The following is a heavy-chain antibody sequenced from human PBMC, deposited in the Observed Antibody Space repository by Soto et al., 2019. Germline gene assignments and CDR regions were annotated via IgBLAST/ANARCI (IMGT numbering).Heavy chain of an antibody. CDR2: VYYSGTT. CDR3: ARHGGTTPFDF. V-gene: IGHV4-39*01. Sequence: QLQLQESGPGLVKPSETLSLTCTVSGDSIRGSSYYWAWIRQPPGQELEWIGTVYYSGTTYYHPSLKSRVTLSVDPSKNQFSLSLNSVTATDTGTYFCARHGGTTPFDFWGQGIQVAVSS. CDR1: GDSIRGSSYY. J-gene: IGHJ4*02. D-gene: IGHD1-7*01.